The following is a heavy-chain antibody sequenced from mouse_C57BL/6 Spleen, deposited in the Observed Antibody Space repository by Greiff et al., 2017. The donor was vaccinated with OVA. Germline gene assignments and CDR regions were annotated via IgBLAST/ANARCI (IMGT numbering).Heavy chain of an antibody. CDR3: ARAWYDYDVGAWFAY. V-gene: IGHV1-69*01. CDR2: IDPSDSYT. J-gene: IGHJ3*01. D-gene: IGHD2-4*01. CDR1: GYTFTRYW. Sequence: VQLQQPGAELVMPGASVKLSCKASGYTFTRYWMHWVKQRPGQGLEWIGEIDPSDSYTNYNQKFKGKSTLSVDKSSSTAYMQLSSLTSEDSSVYYGARAWYDYDVGAWFAYWGQGTLVTVSA.